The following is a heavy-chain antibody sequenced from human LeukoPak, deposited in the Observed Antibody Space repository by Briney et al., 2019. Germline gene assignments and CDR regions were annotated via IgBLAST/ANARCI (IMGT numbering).Heavy chain of an antibody. Sequence: GASVKVSCKASGYTFTSYGISWVRQAPGQGLEWMGWISAYNGNTNYAQKLQGRVTMTTDTSTSTAYMELRSLRSEDTAVYYCARGRGGNSSSWYRGWFDPWGQGTLVTVSS. V-gene: IGHV1-18*01. J-gene: IGHJ5*02. CDR3: ARGRGGNSSSWYRGWFDP. D-gene: IGHD6-13*01. CDR1: GYTFTSYG. CDR2: ISAYNGNT.